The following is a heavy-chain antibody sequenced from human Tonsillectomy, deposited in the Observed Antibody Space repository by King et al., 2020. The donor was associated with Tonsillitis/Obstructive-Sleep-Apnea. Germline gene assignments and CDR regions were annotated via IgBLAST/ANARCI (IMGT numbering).Heavy chain of an antibody. V-gene: IGHV3-23*04. CDR1: GFTFSNYA. CDR3: AKEGYCSSTSCLYNWFDP. CDR2: ISGSGGST. Sequence: VQLVQSGGGLVQPGGSLRLSCAASGFTFSNYAMSWVRQAPGKRLEWVSAISGSGGSTYYADSVKGRFTISRDNSKNTLYLQMNSLRAEDTAVYYCAKEGYCSSTSCLYNWFDPWGQGTLVTVSS. J-gene: IGHJ5*02. D-gene: IGHD2-2*01.